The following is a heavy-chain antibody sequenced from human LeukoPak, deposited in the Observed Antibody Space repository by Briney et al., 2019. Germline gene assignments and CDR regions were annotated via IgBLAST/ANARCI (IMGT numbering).Heavy chain of an antibody. CDR2: ISWDGDNT. D-gene: IGHD1-26*01. CDR1: GYIFEDYA. CDR3: AKERVRRISIAGALDY. Sequence: QAGGSLRLSCEASGYIFEDYAMHWVRQAPGEGLEWVSLISWDGDNTYYADSVKDRFTISRDNSKNSLYLQMNSLRAEDTGLYYCAKERVRRISIAGALDYWGQGTLVTVSS. V-gene: IGHV3-43D*03. J-gene: IGHJ4*02.